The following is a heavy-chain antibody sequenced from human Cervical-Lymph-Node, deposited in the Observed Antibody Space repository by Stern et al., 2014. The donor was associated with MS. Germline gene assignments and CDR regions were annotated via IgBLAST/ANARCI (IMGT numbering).Heavy chain of an antibody. CDR1: GFTVSPNY. J-gene: IGHJ4*02. D-gene: IGHD5-24*01. V-gene: IGHV3-53*04. CDR3: ASGGMATIGCLDY. CDR2: IYSGGRT. Sequence: EVQLVESGGGLVQPGGSLRLSCAASGFTVSPNYMSWVRQAPGTGLEWVSVIYSGGRTYYADSVKGRFTISRHNSKHTLYLQMNSLRPEDTAVYYCASGGMATIGCLDYWGQGTLVTVSS.